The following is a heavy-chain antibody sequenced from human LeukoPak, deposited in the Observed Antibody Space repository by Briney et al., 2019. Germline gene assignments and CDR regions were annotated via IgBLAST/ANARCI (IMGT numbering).Heavy chain of an antibody. CDR1: GGSISTYY. CDR2: IYYSGST. D-gene: IGHD6-19*01. J-gene: IGHJ5*02. V-gene: IGHV4-59*01. CDR3: ARGGIAVAGTDPPRPLYNWFDP. Sequence: SETLSLTCTVSGGSISTYYWSWIRQPPRKGLEWIGYIYYSGSTNYNPSLKSRVTISVDTSKNQFSLKLSSVTAADTAVYYCARGGIAVAGTDPPRPLYNWFDPWGQGTLVTVSS.